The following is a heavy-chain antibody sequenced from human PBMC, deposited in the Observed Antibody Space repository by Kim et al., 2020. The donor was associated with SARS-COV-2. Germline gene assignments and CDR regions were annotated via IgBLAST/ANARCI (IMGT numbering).Heavy chain of an antibody. V-gene: IGHV4-31*02. J-gene: IGHJ5*02. Sequence: NPSLKSRVTISLDTSKNQFSLTLSSVTAADTAMYFCARGYIAVAGLDRFDPWGQGTLVTVSS. CDR3: ARGYIAVAGLDRFDP. D-gene: IGHD6-19*01.